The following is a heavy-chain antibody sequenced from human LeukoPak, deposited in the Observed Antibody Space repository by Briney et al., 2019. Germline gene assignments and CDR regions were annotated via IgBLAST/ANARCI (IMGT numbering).Heavy chain of an antibody. Sequence: PGGSLRLSCEASGFTFGNYEMNWVRQAPGKGLEWVSFISSGGSSIYQADSVKGRFTISRDNAKNSLYLQMNSLKAEDTAVYYCARGAGYYVWGQGTTVTVSS. J-gene: IGHJ6*02. CDR3: ARGAGYYV. CDR2: ISSGGSSI. V-gene: IGHV3-48*03. CDR1: GFTFGNYE. D-gene: IGHD1-26*01.